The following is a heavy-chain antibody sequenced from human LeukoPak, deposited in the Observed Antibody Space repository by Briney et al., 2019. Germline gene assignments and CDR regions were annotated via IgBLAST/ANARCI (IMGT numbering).Heavy chain of an antibody. CDR3: ARSKYSSSWYARRATGWFDP. J-gene: IGHJ5*02. Sequence: SETLSLTCAVYGGSFSGYYWSWIRQPPGKGLEWIGEINHSGSTNYNPSLKSRVTISVDTSKNQFSLKLSSVTAADTAVYYCARSKYSSSWYARRATGWFDPWGQGTLVTVSS. V-gene: IGHV4-34*01. CDR2: INHSGST. CDR1: GGSFSGYY. D-gene: IGHD6-13*01.